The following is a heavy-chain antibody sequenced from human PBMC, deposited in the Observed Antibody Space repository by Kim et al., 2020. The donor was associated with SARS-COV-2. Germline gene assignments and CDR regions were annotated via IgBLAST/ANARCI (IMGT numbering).Heavy chain of an antibody. CDR2: IIPIFGTA. V-gene: IGHV1-69*13. J-gene: IGHJ6*02. CDR1: GGTFSSYA. D-gene: IGHD4-17*01. CDR3: ATGILDYGDYYYYYGMDV. Sequence: SVKVSCKASGGTFSSYAISWVRQAPGQGLEWMGGIIPIFGTANYAQKFQGRVTITADESTSTAYMELSSLRSEDTAVYYCATGILDYGDYYYYYGMDVWGQGTTVTVSS.